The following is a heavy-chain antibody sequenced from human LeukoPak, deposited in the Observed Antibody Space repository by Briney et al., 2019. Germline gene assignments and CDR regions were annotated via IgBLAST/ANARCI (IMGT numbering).Heavy chain of an antibody. V-gene: IGHV4-59*08. J-gene: IGHJ4*02. D-gene: IGHD4-17*01. CDR2: IYYSGST. CDR3: ARTTVYGVSYLDY. CDR1: GGSISNYY. Sequence: PSETLSLTCTVSGGSISNYYWSWIRQPPGKGLEWIGYIYYSGSTNYNPSLKSRVTISVDTSKNQFSLKLSSVTAADTAVYYCARTTVYGVSYLDYWGQGTLVTVSS.